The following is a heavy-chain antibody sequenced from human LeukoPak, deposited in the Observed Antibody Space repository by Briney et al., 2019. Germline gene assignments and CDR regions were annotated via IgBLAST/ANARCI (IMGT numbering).Heavy chain of an antibody. V-gene: IGHV4-34*01. CDR2: INHSGST. CDR1: GGSFSGYY. Sequence: PSETLSLTCAVYGGSFSGYYWNWIRQPPGKGLEWIGEINHSGSTNYNPSLKSRVTISVDKSKNQFSLKLTSATAADTAVYYCARDLGSSWFEPLDYWGQGILVIVSS. D-gene: IGHD6-13*01. J-gene: IGHJ4*02. CDR3: ARDLGSSWFEPLDY.